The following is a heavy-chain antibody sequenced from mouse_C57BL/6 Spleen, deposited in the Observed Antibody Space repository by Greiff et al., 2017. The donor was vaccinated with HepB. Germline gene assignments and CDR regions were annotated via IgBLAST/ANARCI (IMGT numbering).Heavy chain of an antibody. CDR1: GFTFSSYA. D-gene: IGHD1-1*01. Sequence: DVMLVESGEGLVKPGGSLKLSCAASGFTFSSYAMSWVRQTPEKRLEWVAYISSGGDYIYYADTVKGRFTISRDNARNTLYLQMSSLKSEDTAMYYCTRETYGSSYGAMDYWGQGTSVTVSS. CDR2: ISSGGDYI. J-gene: IGHJ4*01. V-gene: IGHV5-9-1*02. CDR3: TRETYGSSYGAMDY.